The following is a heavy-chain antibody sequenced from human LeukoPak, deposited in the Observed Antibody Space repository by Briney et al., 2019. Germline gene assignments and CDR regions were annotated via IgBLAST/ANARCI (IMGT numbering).Heavy chain of an antibody. CDR2: MNPNSGKT. CDR1: GYTFTSYV. D-gene: IGHD6-19*01. CDR3: GRAWEQWLDEAFDI. V-gene: IGHV1-8*01. Sequence: SGKVSCKASGYTFTSYVINWVRQATGQQLEWMGWMNPNSGKTGYTKKFQGRGTMIRNTSISTAYMELSSLRSEDTAVYYCGRAWEQWLDEAFDIWGQGTMVTVSS. J-gene: IGHJ3*02.